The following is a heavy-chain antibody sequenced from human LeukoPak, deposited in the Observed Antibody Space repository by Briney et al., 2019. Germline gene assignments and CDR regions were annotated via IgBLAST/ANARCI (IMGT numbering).Heavy chain of an antibody. D-gene: IGHD4-17*01. CDR2: IYSSGST. J-gene: IGHJ4*02. V-gene: IGHV4-59*08. Sequence: SETLSLTCTVSGDPIRGYYWGWIRLPPGKGLEWIGHIYSSGSTFYSPSLRSRVTISVDTSKNQFSLKVSSVTAADTATYFCARRSPRTTENYFDNWGQGTLVTVSS. CDR3: ARRSPRTTENYFDN. CDR1: GDPIRGYY.